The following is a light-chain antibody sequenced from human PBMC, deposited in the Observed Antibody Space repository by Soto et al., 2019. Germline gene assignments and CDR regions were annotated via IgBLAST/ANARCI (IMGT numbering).Light chain of an antibody. V-gene: IGLV2-23*01. Sequence: QSALTQPASVSGSPGPSITISCTGISSDVGTYNLVSWYQQHPGKATKLIIYEGYKRPSGVSNRFSGSKSGNTASLTISGLQAEDEADYYCCSYISITTPVLIGGGTKLTVL. J-gene: IGLJ2*01. CDR2: EGY. CDR1: SSDVGTYNL. CDR3: CSYISITTPVL.